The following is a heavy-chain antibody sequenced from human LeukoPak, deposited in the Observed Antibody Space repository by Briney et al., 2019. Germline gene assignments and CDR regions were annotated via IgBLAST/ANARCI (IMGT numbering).Heavy chain of an antibody. CDR1: GGSFSGYY. Sequence: SETLSLTCAVYGGSFSGYYWSWIRQPPGNGLEWIGEINHSGSTNYNPSLKSRVTISVDTSKNQFSLKLSSVTAADTAVYYCARLVAEASYYFDYWGQGTLVTVSS. CDR3: ARLVAEASYYFDY. D-gene: IGHD5-12*01. CDR2: INHSGST. V-gene: IGHV4-34*01. J-gene: IGHJ4*02.